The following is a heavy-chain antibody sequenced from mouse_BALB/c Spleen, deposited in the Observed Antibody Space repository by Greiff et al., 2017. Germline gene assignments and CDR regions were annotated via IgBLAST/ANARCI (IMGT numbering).Heavy chain of an antibody. CDR1: GYTFTEYI. J-gene: IGHJ4*01. CDR3: ARHEEGDYDGGLYAMDY. Sequence: VQLQQSGAELVKPGASVKLSCKASGYTFTEYIIHWVKQRSGQGLEWIGWFYPGSGSIKYNEKFKYKATLTADKSSSTVYMELSRLTSEDSAVYFCARHEEGDYDGGLYAMDYWGQGTSVTVSS. CDR2: FYPGSGSI. V-gene: IGHV1-62-2*01. D-gene: IGHD2-4*01.